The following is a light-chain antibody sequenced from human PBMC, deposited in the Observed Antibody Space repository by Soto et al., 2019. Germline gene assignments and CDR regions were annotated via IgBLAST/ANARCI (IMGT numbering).Light chain of an antibody. CDR1: SSDVGYYNF. Sequence: QSVLTQPASVSGSPGQSITISCTGTSSDVGYYNFVSWYQQHPGKAPKLIIYEVSNRPSGVTNRFSASKSGNKASLTISGLQAEDEADYHCSSYSGSTAFYVFGTGTKLTVL. V-gene: IGLV2-14*01. CDR3: SSYSGSTAFYV. CDR2: EVS. J-gene: IGLJ1*01.